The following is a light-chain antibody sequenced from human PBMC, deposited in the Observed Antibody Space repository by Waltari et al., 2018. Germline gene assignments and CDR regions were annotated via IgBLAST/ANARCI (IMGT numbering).Light chain of an antibody. CDR3: QQYGSFT. V-gene: IGKV3-20*01. Sequence: IVLTQSPGTLSLSPGDRATLPCRASQSVPNNYLAWYQHKPGQAPRLLIYGASRRATCTPDRISGSGSGTDFTLTISRLESEDSAVYFCQQYGSFTFGGGTKVEIK. J-gene: IGKJ4*01. CDR2: GAS. CDR1: QSVPNNY.